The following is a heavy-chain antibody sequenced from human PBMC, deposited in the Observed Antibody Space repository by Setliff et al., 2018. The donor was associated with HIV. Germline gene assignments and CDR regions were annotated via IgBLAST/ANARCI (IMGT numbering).Heavy chain of an antibody. CDR1: GGSIKSSSYY. V-gene: IGHV4-39*07. D-gene: IGHD6-19*01. CDR2: IYYSGNT. J-gene: IGHJ5*02. CDR3: ARGPARAVARPGWLDP. Sequence: SETLSLTCTVSGGSIKSSSYYWGWIRQPPGKGLEWIGSIYYSGNTYYNPSLKSRVTISVDTSRNQFSLKLSSVTAADTAVYYCARGPARAVARPGWLDPWGQGTLVTVS.